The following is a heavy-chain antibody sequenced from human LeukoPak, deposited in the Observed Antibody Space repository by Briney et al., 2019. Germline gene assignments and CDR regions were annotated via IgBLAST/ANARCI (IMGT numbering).Heavy chain of an antibody. CDR3: ARVRAAAVWFDP. V-gene: IGHV4-31*02. CDR2: IYYNGSP. Sequence: PSETLSLTCTVSGGSISSGDYYWSWVRQRPGKGLEWIGYIYYNGSPYYNPPLRSRVTISIVTSKNQFSLRLTSVTAADTAVYYCARVRAAAVWFDPWGQGTLVTVSS. CDR1: GGSISSGDYY. D-gene: IGHD6-13*01. J-gene: IGHJ5*02.